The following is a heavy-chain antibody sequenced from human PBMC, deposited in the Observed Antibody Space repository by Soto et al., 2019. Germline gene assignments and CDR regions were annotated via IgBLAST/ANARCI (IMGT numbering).Heavy chain of an antibody. V-gene: IGHV1-69*01. CDR3: ARADLGCSSTSCYIPHYYYYGMDV. D-gene: IGHD2-2*02. J-gene: IGHJ6*02. CDR2: IIPIFGTA. CDR1: GGTFSSYA. Sequence: QVPLVQSGAEVKKPGSSVKVSCKASGGTFSSYAISWVRQAPGQGLEWMGGIIPIFGTANYAQKFQGRVTITADESTSTAYMELSSLRSEDTAVYYCARADLGCSSTSCYIPHYYYYGMDVWGQGTTVTVSS.